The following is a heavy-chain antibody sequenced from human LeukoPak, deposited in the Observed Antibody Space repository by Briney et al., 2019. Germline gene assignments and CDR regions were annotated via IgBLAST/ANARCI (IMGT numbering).Heavy chain of an antibody. Sequence: SETLSLTCTVSGYSISSGYYWGWIRQPPGKGLEWIGSIYHSGSTYYNPSLKSRVTISVDTSKNQFPLKLSSVTAADTAVYYCASYSGYRRRMYYYYMDVWGKGTTVTVSS. CDR2: IYHSGST. J-gene: IGHJ6*03. CDR3: ASYSGYRRRMYYYYMDV. V-gene: IGHV4-38-2*02. CDR1: GYSISSGYY. D-gene: IGHD5-12*01.